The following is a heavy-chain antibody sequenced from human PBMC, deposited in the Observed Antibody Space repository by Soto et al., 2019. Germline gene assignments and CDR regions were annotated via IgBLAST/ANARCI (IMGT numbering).Heavy chain of an antibody. CDR1: GFTFSSYS. CDR3: ARDGRRDGYNDYFYY. J-gene: IGHJ4*02. CDR2: ISSSSSYI. V-gene: IGHV3-21*01. Sequence: EVQLVESGGGLVKPGGSLRLSCAASGFTFSSYSMNWVRQAPGKGLEWVSSISSSSSYIYYADSVKGRFTISRDNAKNSLYLQMNSLRAEDTAVYYCARDGRRDGYNDYFYYWGQGTLVTVSS. D-gene: IGHD5-12*01.